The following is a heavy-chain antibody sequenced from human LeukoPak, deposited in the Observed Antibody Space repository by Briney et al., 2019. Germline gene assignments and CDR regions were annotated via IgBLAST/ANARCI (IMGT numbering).Heavy chain of an antibody. V-gene: IGHV1-2*06. CDR2: INPNSGGT. CDR1: GYTFTGYY. CDR3: ARGRRSGGSCYSDY. D-gene: IGHD2-15*01. Sequence: GASVKVSCKASGYTFTGYYMHWVRQAPGQGLEWMGRINPNSGGTNYAQKFQGRVTMPRDTSISTAYMELSRLRSDDTAVYYCARGRRSGGSCYSDYWGQGTLVTVSS. J-gene: IGHJ4*02.